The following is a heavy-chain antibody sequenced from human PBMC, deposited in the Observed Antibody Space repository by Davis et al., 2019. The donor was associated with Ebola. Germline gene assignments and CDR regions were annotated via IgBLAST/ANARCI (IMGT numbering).Heavy chain of an antibody. V-gene: IGHV3-30*18. CDR1: GFTFSSYG. J-gene: IGHJ5*02. CDR3: AKGYYGSGSPGWLDP. Sequence: GESLKISCAASGFTFSSYGMHWVRQAPGRGLEWVAAISYDGSDQYYAHSVKGRFTISRDNSKNTLYLQMNSLRAGDTAVYYCAKGYYGSGSPGWLDPWGQGTLVTVSS. CDR2: ISYDGSDQ. D-gene: IGHD3-10*01.